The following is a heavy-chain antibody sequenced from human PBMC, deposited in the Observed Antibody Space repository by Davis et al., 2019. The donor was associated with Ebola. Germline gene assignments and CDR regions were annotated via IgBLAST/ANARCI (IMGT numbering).Heavy chain of an antibody. CDR3: ARDTYLN. V-gene: IGHV3-66*02. Sequence: GESLKISCAASGFTFNTYSMNWVRQAPGKGLEWVSVIYSGGNTYYADSVKGRFTISRDTSKNTLYLQMNSLRAEDTAVYFCARDTYLNWGQGTLVTVSS. J-gene: IGHJ4*02. CDR2: IYSGGNT. D-gene: IGHD2/OR15-2a*01. CDR1: GFTFNTYS.